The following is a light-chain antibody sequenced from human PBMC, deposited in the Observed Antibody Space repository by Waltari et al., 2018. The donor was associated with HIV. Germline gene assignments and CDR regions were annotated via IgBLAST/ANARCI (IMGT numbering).Light chain of an antibody. V-gene: IGLV1-51*01. Sequence: QSVLTQPPSVSAAPGETVIISCSGSSSNIGNNYVSWYQQLPGTAPKLSIYDVDLRHSGIPDRVSGSRSGTSATLGITGLQTGDEADYYCGTWDTTLSAVVFGGGTKLTVL. J-gene: IGLJ2*01. CDR1: SSNIGNNY. CDR3: GTWDTTLSAVV. CDR2: DVD.